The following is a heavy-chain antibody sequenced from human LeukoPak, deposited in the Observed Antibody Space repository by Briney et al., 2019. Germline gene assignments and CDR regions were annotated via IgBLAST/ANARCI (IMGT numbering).Heavy chain of an antibody. V-gene: IGHV1-69*13. CDR3: ARDLSAGENYYYYGMDV. Sequence: SVKVSCKASGGTFSSYAISWVRQAPGQGLEWMGGIIPIFGTANYAQKFQGRVTITADESTSTAYMELSSLRSEDTAVYYCARDLSAGENYYYYGMDVWGQGTTVTVSS. CDR2: IIPIFGTA. CDR1: GGTFSSYA. D-gene: IGHD3-16*01. J-gene: IGHJ6*02.